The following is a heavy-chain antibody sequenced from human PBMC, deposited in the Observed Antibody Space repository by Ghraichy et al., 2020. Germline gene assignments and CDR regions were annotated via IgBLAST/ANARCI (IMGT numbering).Heavy chain of an antibody. CDR3: ATGAYYYDTSGRFPTSFDY. D-gene: IGHD3-22*01. CDR1: GSTFSSYI. CDR2: SIPILNTA. V-gene: IGHV1-69*08. J-gene: IGHJ4*02. Sequence: SVKVSCKAYGSTFSSYIISWVRQVPGQGLEWMGGSIPILNTANYAQKFQGEAMITADKSTTTVYLELTRLRSEDTAIYYCATGAYYYDTSGRFPTSFDYWGQGTLVIVSS.